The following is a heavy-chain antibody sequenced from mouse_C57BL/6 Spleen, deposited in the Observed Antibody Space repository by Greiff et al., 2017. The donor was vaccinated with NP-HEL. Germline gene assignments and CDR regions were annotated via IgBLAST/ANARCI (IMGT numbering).Heavy chain of an antibody. V-gene: IGHV1-53*01. D-gene: IGHD1-1*01. CDR3: ARHRVVAPTDLWYFDV. CDR1: GYTFTSYW. Sequence: QVQLQQPGTELVKPGASVKLSCKASGYTFTSYWMHWVKQRPGQGLEWIGNINPSNGGTNYNEKFKSKATLTVDKSSSTAYMQLSSLTSEDSAVYYCARHRVVAPTDLWYFDVWGTGTTVTVSS. J-gene: IGHJ1*03. CDR2: INPSNGGT.